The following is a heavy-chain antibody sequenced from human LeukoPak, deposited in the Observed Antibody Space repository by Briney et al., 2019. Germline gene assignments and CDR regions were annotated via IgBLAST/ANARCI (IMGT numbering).Heavy chain of an antibody. CDR2: IIPILDIA. J-gene: IGHJ6*02. V-gene: IGHV1-69*04. Sequence: SVKVSCKASGGTFSSYAISWVRQAPGQGLEWMGRIIPILDIANYAQKFQGRVTITADKSTSTAYMELSSLRSEDTAVYYCARRIAAAGNYGMDVWGQGTTVTVSS. D-gene: IGHD6-13*01. CDR3: ARRIAAAGNYGMDV. CDR1: GGTFSSYA.